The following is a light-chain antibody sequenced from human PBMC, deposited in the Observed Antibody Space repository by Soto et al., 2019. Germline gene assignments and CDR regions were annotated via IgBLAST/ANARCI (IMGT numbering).Light chain of an antibody. CDR2: ATS. J-gene: IGKJ4*01. V-gene: IGKV3-15*01. Sequence: EIVMTQSPATLSVSPGERASLSCRASQSVSSNLAWYQQQPGQTPRLLIYATSIRATGIPARFSGSGSGTEFTLPISSLQSEDLAVYYCQHYNNWPLTFGGGTKVEI. CDR1: QSVSSN. CDR3: QHYNNWPLT.